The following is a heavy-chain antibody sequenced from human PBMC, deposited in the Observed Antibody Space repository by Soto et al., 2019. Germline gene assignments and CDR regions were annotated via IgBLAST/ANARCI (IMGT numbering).Heavy chain of an antibody. J-gene: IGHJ6*02. CDR2: IIPIFGTA. D-gene: IGHD3-22*01. V-gene: IGHV1-69*13. Sequence: SVKVSCKASGGTFSSYAISWVRQAPGQGLEWMGGIIPIFGTANYAQKLQGRVTITADESTSTAYMELSSLRSEDTAVYYCARGALNYYDSSGYYPDYYYGMDVWGQGTTVTVSS. CDR1: GGTFSSYA. CDR3: ARGALNYYDSSGYYPDYYYGMDV.